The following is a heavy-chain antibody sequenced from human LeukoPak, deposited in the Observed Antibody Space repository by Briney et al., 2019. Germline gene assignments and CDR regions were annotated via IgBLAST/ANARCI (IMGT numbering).Heavy chain of an antibody. D-gene: IGHD6-19*01. J-gene: IGHJ4*02. V-gene: IGHV3-23*01. Sequence: GGSLRLSCAASGFTFNTYAVNCVRQAPGEGLQWVSAITSSGGTTYYADAVKGRFSISRDNSKNTVYLQMNGLRVEDTAVYYCAKDRNGWPTNFDSWGQGTLVTVSA. CDR1: GFTFNTYA. CDR3: AKDRNGWPTNFDS. CDR2: ITSSGGTT.